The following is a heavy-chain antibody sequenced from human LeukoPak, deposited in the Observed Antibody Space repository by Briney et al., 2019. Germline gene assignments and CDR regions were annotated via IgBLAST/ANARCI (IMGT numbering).Heavy chain of an antibody. V-gene: IGHV5-51*01. CDR3: ARRPYSGSPNWFDP. D-gene: IGHD1-26*01. CDR1: GHRFTNHW. J-gene: IGHJ5*02. Sequence: GESLKISCGVSGHRFTNHWIGWVRQMPGKGLEWMGIINLGDSDTKYSPSFQGQVTISLDESISTAYLQWRSLKASDTAMYYCARRPYSGSPNWFDPWGQGTLVTVSS. CDR2: INLGDSDT.